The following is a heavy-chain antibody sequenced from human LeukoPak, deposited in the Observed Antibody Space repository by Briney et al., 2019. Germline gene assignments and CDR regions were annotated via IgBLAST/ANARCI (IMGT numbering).Heavy chain of an antibody. J-gene: IGHJ3*02. CDR3: ARGSRPLTGYSSSSPRYAFDI. CDR1: GGTFSSYA. Sequence: ASVKVSCKASGGTFSSYAISWVRQAPGQGLEWMGRIIPILGIANYAQKFQGRVTITADKSTSTAYMELSSLRSEDTAVYYCARGSRPLTGYSSSSPRYAFDIWGQGTMVTVSS. D-gene: IGHD6-13*01. V-gene: IGHV1-69*04. CDR2: IIPILGIA.